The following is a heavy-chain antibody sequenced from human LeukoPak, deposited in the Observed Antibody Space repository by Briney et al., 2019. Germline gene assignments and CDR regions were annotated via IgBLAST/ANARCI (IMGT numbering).Heavy chain of an antibody. CDR1: GFTFSSYA. CDR3: AKGGLVHRFDP. CDR2: ISGSGDNT. J-gene: IGHJ5*02. V-gene: IGHV3-23*01. Sequence: GGSLRLSCAASGFTFSSYAMSWVRQAPGRGLEWVSGISGSGDNTYYADSVKGRFTISRDNSKNTLYLQMNSLRADDTAVYYCAKGGLVHRFDPWGQGTLVTVSS.